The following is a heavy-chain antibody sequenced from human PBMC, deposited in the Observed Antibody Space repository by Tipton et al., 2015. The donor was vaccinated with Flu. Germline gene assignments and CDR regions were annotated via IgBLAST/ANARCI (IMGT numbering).Heavy chain of an antibody. J-gene: IGHJ4*01. D-gene: IGHD7-27*01. V-gene: IGHV4-34*01. CDR1: GGSFSAYY. CDR2: INHSGTT. CDR3: ASKVANWGLWEPLDY. Sequence: TLSLTCAVYGGSFSAYYWSWIRQPPGKGLEWVGEINHSGTTNYNPSLTSRVTISADTSKKQFSLRLTSVTAADTAAYYCASKVANWGLWEPLDYWGHGTLVTVSS.